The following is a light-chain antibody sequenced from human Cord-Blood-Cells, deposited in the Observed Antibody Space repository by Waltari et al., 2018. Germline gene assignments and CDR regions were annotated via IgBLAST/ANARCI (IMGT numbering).Light chain of an antibody. CDR2: EVS. CDR1: SSDVGGYNY. CDR3: SSYTSSSTLV. J-gene: IGLJ1*01. V-gene: IGLV2-14*01. Sequence: QSALTQPASVSGSPGQSITISCTGTSSDVGGYNYVSWYQQHPGKDPKLMVDEVSNRPSGVSMRVSGSKSGITDSLTIAALQAEEEADYYCSSYTSSSTLVFGTGTKVTVL.